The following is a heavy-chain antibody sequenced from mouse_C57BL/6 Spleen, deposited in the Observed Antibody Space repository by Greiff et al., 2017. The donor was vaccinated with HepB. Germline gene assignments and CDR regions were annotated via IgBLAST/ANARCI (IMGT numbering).Heavy chain of an antibody. D-gene: IGHD1-1*01. V-gene: IGHV1-69*01. CDR1: GYTFTSYW. Sequence: QVQLQQSGAELVMPGASVKLSCKASGYTFTSYWMHWVKQRPGQGLEWIGEIDPSDSYTNYNQKFKGESTLTVDKYSSTAYMQLSTLTSEYSAVYFCARSACYGISYWFAYWGQGTLVTVSA. CDR2: IDPSDSYT. CDR3: ARSACYGISYWFAY. J-gene: IGHJ3*01.